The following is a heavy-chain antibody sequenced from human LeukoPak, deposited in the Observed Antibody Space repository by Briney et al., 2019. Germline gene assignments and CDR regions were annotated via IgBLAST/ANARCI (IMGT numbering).Heavy chain of an antibody. V-gene: IGHV3-7*03. D-gene: IGHD6-19*01. CDR1: GFTFSSYW. J-gene: IGHJ4*02. CDR2: IKQDGSEK. CDR3: AKDMWTEVAGTGDY. Sequence: GGSLRLSCAASGFTFSSYWMSWVRQAPGKGLEWVANIKQDGSEKYYVDSVKGRFTISRDNAKNSLYLQMNSLRAEDTALYYCAKDMWTEVAGTGDYWGQGTLVTVSS.